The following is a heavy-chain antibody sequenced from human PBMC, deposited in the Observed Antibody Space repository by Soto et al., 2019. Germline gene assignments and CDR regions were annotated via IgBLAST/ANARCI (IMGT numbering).Heavy chain of an antibody. J-gene: IGHJ3*02. V-gene: IGHV1-69*01. D-gene: IGHD1-26*01. CDR1: GGTFSSYA. CDR2: IIPIFGTA. Sequence: QVQLVQSGAEVKKPGSSVKVSCKASGGTFSSYAISWVRQAPGQGLEWMGGIIPIFGTANYAQKFQGRVTSTADESTSTAYMELHSLRSEDTAVYYCARDGVGATTSLDAFDIWGQGTMVTVSS. CDR3: ARDGVGATTSLDAFDI.